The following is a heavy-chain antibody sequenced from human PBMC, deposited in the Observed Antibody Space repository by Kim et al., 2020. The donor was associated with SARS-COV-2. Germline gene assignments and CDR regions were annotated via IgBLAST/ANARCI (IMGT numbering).Heavy chain of an antibody. D-gene: IGHD3-10*01. V-gene: IGHV4-39*01. CDR3: ARNLSPGGWFDP. Sequence: YYTPSLKSRVTISVDTSKSQVSLKLSSVTAADTAVYYCARNLSPGGWFDPWGQGTLVTVSS. J-gene: IGHJ5*02.